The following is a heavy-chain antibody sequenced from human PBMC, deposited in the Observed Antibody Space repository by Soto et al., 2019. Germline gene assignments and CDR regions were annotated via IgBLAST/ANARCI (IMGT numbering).Heavy chain of an antibody. D-gene: IGHD3-22*01. Sequence: QITLKESGPTLVKPTQTLTLTCTFSGFSLSTSGVGVGWIRQPPGKALEWLALIYWDDDKRYSPSLKSRLTITKXXAXNQXVLTRTNMDPVDTATYYCARAYYYDSSGYYSPFDYWGQGTLVTVSS. CDR2: IYWDDDK. CDR1: GFSLSTSGVG. V-gene: IGHV2-5*02. CDR3: ARAYYYDSSGYYSPFDY. J-gene: IGHJ4*02.